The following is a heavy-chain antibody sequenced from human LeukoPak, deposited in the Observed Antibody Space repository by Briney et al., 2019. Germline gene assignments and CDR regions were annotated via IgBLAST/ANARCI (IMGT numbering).Heavy chain of an antibody. CDR3: AVAATSFFDY. CDR1: GGSFSGYY. CDR2: IYHSGST. J-gene: IGHJ4*02. V-gene: IGHV4-34*01. Sequence: TSETLSLTCAVYGGSFSGYYWSWIRQPPGKGLEWIGSIYHSGSTYYNPSLKSRVTISVDTSKNQFSLKLSSVTAADTAVYYCAVAATSFFDYWGQGTLVTVSS. D-gene: IGHD2-15*01.